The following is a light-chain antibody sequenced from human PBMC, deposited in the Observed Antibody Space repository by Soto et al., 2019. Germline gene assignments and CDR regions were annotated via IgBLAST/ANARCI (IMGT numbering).Light chain of an antibody. V-gene: IGKV3-11*01. Sequence: EIVLTQSPATLSLSPGERATLSCRASKSVSSYFAWYQQKPGQVPTLLSYDASNSATGITARSSGSGSGTDFKPTISTLEPEDFVVYDCQQRDNWPRSFGQGTKLEIK. CDR3: QQRDNWPRS. J-gene: IGKJ2*01. CDR1: KSVSSY. CDR2: DAS.